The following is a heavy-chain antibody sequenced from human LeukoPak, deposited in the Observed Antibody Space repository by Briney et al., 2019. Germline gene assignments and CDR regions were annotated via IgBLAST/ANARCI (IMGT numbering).Heavy chain of an antibody. CDR2: MNPNSGNT. CDR3: ARGYDILTGHYYYYYYMDV. V-gene: IGHV1-8*02. Sequence: ASVKVSCKASGGTFSSYAISWVRQATGQGLEWMGWMNPNSGNTGYAQKFQGRVTMTRNTSISTAYMELSSLRSEDTAVYYCARGYDILTGHYYYYYYMDVWGKGTTVTISS. J-gene: IGHJ6*03. D-gene: IGHD3-9*01. CDR1: GGTFSSYA.